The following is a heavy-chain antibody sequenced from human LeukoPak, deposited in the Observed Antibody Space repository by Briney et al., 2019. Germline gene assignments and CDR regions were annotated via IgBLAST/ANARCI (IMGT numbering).Heavy chain of an antibody. CDR2: IKQDGSTK. CDR1: GFSFSVYE. D-gene: IGHD1-26*01. CDR3: ARDTDGSLDY. V-gene: IGHV3-7*01. Sequence: GGSLRLSCAASGFSFSVYEMHWVRQAPGKGLEWVANIKQDGSTKHYADSLKGRFTISRDNPKNSLYLQMNSMRVDDTAVYYCARDTDGSLDYWGQGILVTVAS. J-gene: IGHJ4*02.